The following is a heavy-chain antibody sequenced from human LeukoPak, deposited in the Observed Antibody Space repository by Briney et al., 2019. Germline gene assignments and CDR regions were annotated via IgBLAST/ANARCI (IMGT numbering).Heavy chain of an antibody. V-gene: IGHV3-23*01. Sequence: GRSLRLSCAASGFTFSSYAMSWVRQAPGKGLEWVSAISGSGVNTYYADSVRGRFTISRDNSKNTLYLQMNSLRAEDTAIYYCAKLPAYYYESSGYYFFDYWGQGTLVTVSS. J-gene: IGHJ4*02. CDR3: AKLPAYYYESSGYYFFDY. CDR1: GFTFSSYA. CDR2: ISGSGVNT. D-gene: IGHD3-22*01.